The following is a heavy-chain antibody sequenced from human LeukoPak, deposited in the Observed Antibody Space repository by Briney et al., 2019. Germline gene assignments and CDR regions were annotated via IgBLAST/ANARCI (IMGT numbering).Heavy chain of an antibody. CDR3: ARDRSDYSSSWTRFDS. V-gene: IGHV3-21*01. CDR2: ISSTSSYI. CDR1: GFTLSGYS. D-gene: IGHD6-13*01. J-gene: IGHJ4*02. Sequence: GGSLRLSCEASGFTLSGYSMNWVRQAPGKGLEWVSSISSTSSYISYADSVKGRFTISRDNAKNSLYLQMNSLRAEDTAVYSCARDRSDYSSSWTRFDSWGQGTLVTVSS.